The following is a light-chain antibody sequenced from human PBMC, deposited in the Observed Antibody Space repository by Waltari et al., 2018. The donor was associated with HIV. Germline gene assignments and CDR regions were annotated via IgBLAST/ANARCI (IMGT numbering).Light chain of an antibody. CDR1: SSDVGGYNY. V-gene: IGLV2-14*01. CDR3: SSFASTTRYV. J-gene: IGLJ1*01. Sequence: QSALTQPASVSGSPGQSITISCTGTSSDVGGYNYVSWYQPHPGKAPKLMIYEVTNRSSGVSTRFSGSKSGSTASLTISGLQAEDEAEYYCSSFASTTRYVFGTGTKVTVL. CDR2: EVT.